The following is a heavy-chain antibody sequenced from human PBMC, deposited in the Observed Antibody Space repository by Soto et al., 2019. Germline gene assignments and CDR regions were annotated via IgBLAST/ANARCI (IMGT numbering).Heavy chain of an antibody. CDR1: GYTFTSYY. CDR3: ARRRRYGGNSGDAFDI. CDR2: INPSGGST. Sequence: ASVKVSCKASGYTFTSYYMHWVRQAPGQGLEWMGIINPSGGSTSYAQKFQGRVTMTRDTSTSTVYMELSSLRSEDTAVYYCARRRRYGGNSGDAFDIWGQGTMVNVS. J-gene: IGHJ3*02. D-gene: IGHD4-17*01. V-gene: IGHV1-46*01.